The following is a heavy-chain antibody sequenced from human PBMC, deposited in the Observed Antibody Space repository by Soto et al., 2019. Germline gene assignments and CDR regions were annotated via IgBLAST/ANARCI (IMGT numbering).Heavy chain of an antibody. D-gene: IGHD6-19*01. V-gene: IGHV1-18*01. CDR1: GYTFTSYG. Sequence: QVQLVQSGAEVKKPGASVKVSCKASGYTFTSYGISWVRQAPGQGLEWMGWISAYNGNTNYAQKLKGSVTMTPDTSTRAAYMELRSLRSDDTAVYYCARELGERAVADDWYFDLWGRGTLVTVSS. CDR3: ARELGERAVADDWYFDL. CDR2: ISAYNGNT. J-gene: IGHJ2*01.